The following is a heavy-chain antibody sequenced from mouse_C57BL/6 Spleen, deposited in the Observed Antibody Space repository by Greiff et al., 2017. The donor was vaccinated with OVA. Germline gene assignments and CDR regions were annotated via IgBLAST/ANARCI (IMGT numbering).Heavy chain of an antibody. Sequence: EVQRVESGPGLVKPSQSLSLTCSVTGYSITRGYYWNWIRQFPGNKLEWMGYISYDGSNNYNPSLKNRISITRDTSKNQFFLKLNSVTTEDTATYYCARDWDGYYAYWGQGTLVTVSA. D-gene: IGHD2-3*01. CDR1: GYSITRGYY. J-gene: IGHJ3*01. CDR2: ISYDGSN. V-gene: IGHV3-6*01. CDR3: ARDWDGYYAY.